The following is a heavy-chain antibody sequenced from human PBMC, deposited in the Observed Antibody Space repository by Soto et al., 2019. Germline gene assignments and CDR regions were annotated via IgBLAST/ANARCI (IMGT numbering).Heavy chain of an antibody. CDR1: GDSITSSSHY. CDR2: IYYSGIT. J-gene: IGHJ6*02. CDR3: ARYKSNYYYGMDV. Sequence: PSETLSLTCTVSGDSITSSSHYWSWIRQPPGKGLEWIGYIYYSGITNYNPSLKSRVTISVDTSKNQFSLKLSSVTAADTAVYYCARYKSNYYYGMDVWGQGTTVTVSS. D-gene: IGHD1-20*01. V-gene: IGHV4-61*01.